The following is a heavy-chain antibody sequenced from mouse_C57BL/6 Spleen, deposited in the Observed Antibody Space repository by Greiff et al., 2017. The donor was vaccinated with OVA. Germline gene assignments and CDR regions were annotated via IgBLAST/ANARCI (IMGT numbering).Heavy chain of an antibody. V-gene: IGHV1-55*01. J-gene: IGHJ1*03. D-gene: IGHD1-1*01. CDR3: ASYGSSYRYFDV. Sequence: QVQLKQPGAELVKPGASVKMSCKASGYTFTSYWITWVKQRPGQGLEWIGDIYPGSGSTNYNVKFKSKATLTVDTSSSTAYMQLSSLTSEDSAVYYCASYGSSYRYFDVWGTGTTVTVSS. CDR1: GYTFTSYW. CDR2: IYPGSGST.